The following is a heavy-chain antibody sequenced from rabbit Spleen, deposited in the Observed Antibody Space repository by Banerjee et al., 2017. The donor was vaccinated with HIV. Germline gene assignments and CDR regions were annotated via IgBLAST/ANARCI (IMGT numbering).Heavy chain of an antibody. CDR1: GFSFSDRDV. V-gene: IGHV1S45*01. J-gene: IGHJ4*01. Sequence: QQQLVESGGGLVKPGASLTLTCKASGFSFSDRDVMCWVRQAQGKGLEWIACINMVTGKSVYASWAKGRLIMSRTSSTTVTLQMTSLTAADTATYFCARDSYDDYGDYWGSYDFNLWGQGTLVTVS. CDR3: ARDSYDDYGDYWGSYDFNL. D-gene: IGHD2-1*01. CDR2: INMVTGKS.